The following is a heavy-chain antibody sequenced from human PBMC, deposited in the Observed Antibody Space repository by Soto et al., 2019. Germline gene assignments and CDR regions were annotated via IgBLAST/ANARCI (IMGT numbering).Heavy chain of an antibody. D-gene: IGHD1-1*01. CDR2: INPNSGGT. CDR1: GYTFTGYY. CDR3: ARDGRRGPINAFDI. J-gene: IGHJ3*02. Sequence: VASVKVSCKASGYTFTGYYMHWVRQAPGQGLEWMGWINPNSGGTSYAQKFQGWVTMTRDTSISTAYMELSRLRSDDTAVYYCARDGRRGPINAFDIWGQGTMVTVSS. V-gene: IGHV1-2*04.